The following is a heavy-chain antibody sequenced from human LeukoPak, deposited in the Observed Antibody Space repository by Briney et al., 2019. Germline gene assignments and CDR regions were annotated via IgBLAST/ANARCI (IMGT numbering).Heavy chain of an antibody. CDR1: GGSISSSSYY. CDR2: TYYSGST. Sequence: SETLSLTCTVSGGSISSSSYYWGWIRQPPGKGLEWIGSTYYSGSTYYNPSLKSRVTISVDTSKNQFSLKLSSVTAADTAVYYCARHQGSGYYGSGSYYFDYWGQGTLVTVSS. J-gene: IGHJ4*02. CDR3: ARHQGSGYYGSGSYYFDY. D-gene: IGHD3-10*01. V-gene: IGHV4-39*01.